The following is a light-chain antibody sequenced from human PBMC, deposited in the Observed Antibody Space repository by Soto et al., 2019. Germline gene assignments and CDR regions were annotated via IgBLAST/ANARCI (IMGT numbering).Light chain of an antibody. J-gene: IGKJ3*01. Sequence: EIVMTQSPATLSVSPGERATLSCRASQSVSSNLAWYQQKPGQAPRLLIYGASTRATGIPARFSGSGSGTEFTLTVSSLQSEEFAVYYCQQGVTFGPGTKVDIK. CDR3: QQGVT. CDR1: QSVSSN. CDR2: GAS. V-gene: IGKV3-15*01.